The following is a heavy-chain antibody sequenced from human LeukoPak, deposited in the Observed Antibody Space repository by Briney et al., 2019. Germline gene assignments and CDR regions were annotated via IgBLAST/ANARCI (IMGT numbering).Heavy chain of an antibody. CDR2: ISWNSGSI. V-gene: IGHV3-9*01. CDR3: AKEAS. Sequence: PGVSLRLSCAASGFTFGYYAMPWVRQAPGKGLEWVSGISWNSGSIGYADSVKGRFTISRDNAKNSLYLQMNSLRAEDTALYYCAKEASWGRGTLVTVSS. J-gene: IGHJ5*02. CDR1: GFTFGYYA.